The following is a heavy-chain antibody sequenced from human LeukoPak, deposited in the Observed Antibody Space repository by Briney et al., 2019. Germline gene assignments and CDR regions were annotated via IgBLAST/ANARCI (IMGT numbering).Heavy chain of an antibody. V-gene: IGHV3-53*01. CDR1: GFTFSSYA. Sequence: PGGSLRLSCAASGFTFSSYAMSWVRRAPGKGLDWVSVIYGGGTPYYADSVKGRFTISRDDSKNTLYLQMNSLRAEDTAVYYCARDLVYWGQGTLVTVSS. CDR3: ARDLVY. D-gene: IGHD2-8*02. CDR2: IYGGGTP. J-gene: IGHJ4*02.